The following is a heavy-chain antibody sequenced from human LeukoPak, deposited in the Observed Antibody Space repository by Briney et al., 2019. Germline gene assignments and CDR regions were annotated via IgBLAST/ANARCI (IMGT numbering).Heavy chain of an antibody. CDR3: AKVYSSSSRDAFDV. V-gene: IGHV4-34*01. D-gene: IGHD6-6*01. J-gene: IGHJ3*01. CDR1: GESFSGYY. CDR2: INNSGGT. Sequence: SETLSLTCAVYGESFSGYYWSWVRQSPGKGLVWIGEINNSGGTNYTSSLKSRVTISVETSKSQFSLRLSSVTAADTAVYYSAKVYSSSSRDAFDVWGQGTMVTVSS.